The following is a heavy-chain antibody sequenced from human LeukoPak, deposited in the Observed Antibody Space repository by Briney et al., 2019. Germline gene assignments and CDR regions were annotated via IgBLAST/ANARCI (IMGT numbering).Heavy chain of an antibody. CDR3: ARAMVRGVGLDY. Sequence: PSETLSLTCTVSGGSISNYYWSWIRQPPGKGLEWIGYIYHSGSTYYNPSLKSRVTISVDRSKNQFSLKLSSVTAADTAVYYCARAMVRGVGLDYWGQGTLVTVSS. CDR2: IYHSGST. J-gene: IGHJ4*02. CDR1: GGSISNYY. V-gene: IGHV4-59*12. D-gene: IGHD3-10*01.